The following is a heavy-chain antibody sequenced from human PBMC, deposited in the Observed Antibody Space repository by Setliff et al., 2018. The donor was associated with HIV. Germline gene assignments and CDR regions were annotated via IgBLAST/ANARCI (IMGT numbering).Heavy chain of an antibody. Sequence: SGGSLRLSCAASGFTFSDYYLNWFRLAPGKGLEWISRITNTGSSTNYADSVKGRFTISRDNAKYSLYLQMNTLRVEDTAVYYCMYGGRTATTHWGQGTLVTVSS. CDR3: MYGGRTATTH. CDR2: ITNTGSST. V-gene: IGHV3-11*04. CDR1: GFTFSDYY. D-gene: IGHD4-17*01. J-gene: IGHJ4*02.